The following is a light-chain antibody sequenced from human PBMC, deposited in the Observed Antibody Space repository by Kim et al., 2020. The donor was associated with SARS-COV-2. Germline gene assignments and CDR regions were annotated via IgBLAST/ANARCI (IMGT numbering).Light chain of an antibody. J-gene: IGLJ1*01. Sequence: QSITISCTGNRSDVGGNNYVSWYQQHPGKAPNLMIYDVAYRPSGVSNRFSGSKSGNTPSLPISRLHADDEADYYCSSYTSTNSRGVFGTGTKVTVL. V-gene: IGLV2-14*03. CDR2: DVA. CDR1: RSDVGGNNY. CDR3: SSYTSTNSRGV.